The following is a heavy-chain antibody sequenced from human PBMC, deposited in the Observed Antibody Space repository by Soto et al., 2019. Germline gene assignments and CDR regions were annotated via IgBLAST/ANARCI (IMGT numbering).Heavy chain of an antibody. V-gene: IGHV3-7*03. CDR2: IKQDGSEK. CDR3: ARDLGMAPAGRGYYFYYGMDI. D-gene: IGHD6-13*01. CDR1: GFSFSSYW. Sequence: EVQLVESGGGLVQPGGSLRLSCEASGFSFSSYWMSWVRQAPGKGLEWVANIKQDGSEKYYVESVKGRFTISRDNAKKSLYLQMNSLRAEDTAMYYCARDLGMAPAGRGYYFYYGMDIWGRGTTVTVSS. J-gene: IGHJ6*02.